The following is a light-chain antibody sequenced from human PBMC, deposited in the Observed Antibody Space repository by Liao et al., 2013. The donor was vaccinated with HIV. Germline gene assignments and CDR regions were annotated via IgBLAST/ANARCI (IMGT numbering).Light chain of an antibody. CDR1: KLGDKY. V-gene: IGLV3-1*01. J-gene: IGLJ1*01. CDR2: QDS. CDR3: QAWDSSYV. Sequence: SYELTQPPSVSVSPGQTASITCSGHKLGDKYACWYQQKPGQSPVLVIYQDSKRPSGIPERFSGSNSGNTATLTISGTQAMDEADYYCQAWDSSYVFGTGTERSPS.